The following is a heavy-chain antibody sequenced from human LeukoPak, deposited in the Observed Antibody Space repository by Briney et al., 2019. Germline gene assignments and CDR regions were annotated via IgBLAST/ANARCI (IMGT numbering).Heavy chain of an antibody. V-gene: IGHV3-53*01. CDR1: GFTVNSYY. Sequence: GGPLRLSCAASGFTVNSYYMSWVRQAPGKGLEWISVIYSAGNTYYADSVMGRFTISRDISKNTLYLQMDSLRAGDTAIYYCATANWWGQGTLVTVSS. D-gene: IGHD4/OR15-4a*01. CDR2: IYSAGNT. CDR3: ATANW. J-gene: IGHJ4*02.